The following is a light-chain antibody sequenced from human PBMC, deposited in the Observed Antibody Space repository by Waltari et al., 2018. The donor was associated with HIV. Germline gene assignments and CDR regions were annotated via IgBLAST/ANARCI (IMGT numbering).Light chain of an antibody. Sequence: VMTQSPATLSVSPGERATLSCMASQSVSSNLAWYRQKPGQAPRILIYGASTRATGIPARFSGSGSGTEFTLTISSLQSEDFPIYYCQQYNNWPQTFGQGTKVEIK. J-gene: IGKJ1*01. V-gene: IGKV3-15*01. CDR2: GAS. CDR3: QQYNNWPQT. CDR1: QSVSSN.